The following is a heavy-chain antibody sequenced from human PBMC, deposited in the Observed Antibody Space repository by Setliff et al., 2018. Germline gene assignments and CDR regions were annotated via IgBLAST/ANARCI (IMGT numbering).Heavy chain of an antibody. CDR1: GGTFSSYA. D-gene: IGHD3-22*01. Sequence: ASVKVSCKASGGTFSSYAISWVRQAPGQGLEWMGGIIPLLDIAKYAEKFKGRVTITADKSTSTAYVELSSLRSEDTAVYYCASGYYDSSGYLPFDYWGQGTLVTVSS. J-gene: IGHJ4*02. CDR2: IIPLLDIA. CDR3: ASGYYDSSGYLPFDY. V-gene: IGHV1-69*10.